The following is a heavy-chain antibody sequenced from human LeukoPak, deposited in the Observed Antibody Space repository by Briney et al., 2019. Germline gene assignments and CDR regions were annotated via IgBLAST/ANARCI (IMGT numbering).Heavy chain of an antibody. CDR3: ASSEYSYGPLNY. D-gene: IGHD5-18*01. CDR1: GFTFDDSA. J-gene: IGHJ4*02. V-gene: IGHV3-33*08. Sequence: GGSLRLSCAASGFTFDDSAMHWVRQAPGKGLEWVAVIWFDGSNRYYADSVKGRFTISRDNSKNTLYLQMDSLRAEDTAVYYCASSEYSYGPLNYWGQGTLVTVSS. CDR2: IWFDGSNR.